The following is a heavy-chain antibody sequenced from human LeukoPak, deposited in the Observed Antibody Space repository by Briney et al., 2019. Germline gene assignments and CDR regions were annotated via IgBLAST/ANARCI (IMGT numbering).Heavy chain of an antibody. CDR3: ARDKDWAFDY. D-gene: IGHD3/OR15-3a*01. CDR1: GFTFSNYA. CDR2: IRSSGGDI. V-gene: IGHV3-21*05. J-gene: IGHJ4*02. Sequence: PGGSLRLSCAASGFTFSNYAMSWVRQAPGKGLEWVSYIRSSGGDIRYADSVKGRFTISRDDAKNSLYLQVNSLRAEDTAVYYCARDKDWAFDYWGQGTLVTVSS.